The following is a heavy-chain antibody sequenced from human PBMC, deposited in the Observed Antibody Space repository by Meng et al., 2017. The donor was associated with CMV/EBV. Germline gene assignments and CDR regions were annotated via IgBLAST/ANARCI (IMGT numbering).Heavy chain of an antibody. CDR1: GGSISSSSYY. D-gene: IGHD3-3*01. CDR2: IYYSGST. J-gene: IGHJ5*02. V-gene: IGHV4-39*01. CDR3: ARLDDFWCGSTRYWFDP. Sequence: SETLSLTCTVSGGSISSSSYYWGWIRQPPGKGLEWIGSIYYSGSTYYNPSLKSRVTISVDTSKNQFSLKLSSVTAADTAVYYCARLDDFWCGSTRYWFDPWGQGTLVTVSS.